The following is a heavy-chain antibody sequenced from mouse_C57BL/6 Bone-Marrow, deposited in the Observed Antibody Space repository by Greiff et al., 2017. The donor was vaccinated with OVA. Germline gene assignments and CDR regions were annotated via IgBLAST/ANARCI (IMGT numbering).Heavy chain of an antibody. CDR3: ARRATVVAKMGFDY. V-gene: IGHV1-75*01. CDR1: GYTFTDYY. Sequence: QVQLQQSGPELVKPGASVKLSCKASGYTFTDYYINWVKQRPGQGLEWIGWIFPGSGSTYYNEKFKGKATLTVDKSSSTAYMLLSSLTSEDSAVYFCARRATVVAKMGFDYWGQGTTLTVSS. D-gene: IGHD1-1*01. J-gene: IGHJ2*01. CDR2: IFPGSGST.